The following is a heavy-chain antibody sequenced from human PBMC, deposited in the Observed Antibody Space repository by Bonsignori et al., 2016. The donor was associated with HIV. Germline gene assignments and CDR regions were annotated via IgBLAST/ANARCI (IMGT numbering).Heavy chain of an antibody. V-gene: IGHV4-30-4*08. CDR1: GGSISSGDYY. Sequence: SETLSLTCTVSGGSISSGDYYWSWIRQPPGKGLEWIGYISHSGSPYYNPSLKSRVTTSVESSNNQFSLKLRSVTAADTAVYYCARGLWADAFDMWGQGTLVTVSS. J-gene: IGHJ3*02. CDR3: ARGLWADAFDM. CDR2: ISHSGSP. D-gene: IGHD3-16*01.